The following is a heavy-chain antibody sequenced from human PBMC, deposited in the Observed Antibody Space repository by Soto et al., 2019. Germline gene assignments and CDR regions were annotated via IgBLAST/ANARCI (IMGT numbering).Heavy chain of an antibody. V-gene: IGHV4-34*01. J-gene: IGHJ4*02. Sequence: TETLSLTCDVYGGSFSGYIWTWIRQTPGKGLQWIGQINHSGSANYNPSLKSRVTISVHTSNSQFSLELSSVTAADTAVYYCARALITGIKYSGGSYYFDSSGQGSQLYVS. D-gene: IGHD2-8*02. CDR2: INHSGSA. CDR1: GGSFSGYI. CDR3: ARALITGIKYSGGSYYFDS.